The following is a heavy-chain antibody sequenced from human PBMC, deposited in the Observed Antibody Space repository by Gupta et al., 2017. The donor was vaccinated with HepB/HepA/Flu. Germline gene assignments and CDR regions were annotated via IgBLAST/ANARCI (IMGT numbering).Heavy chain of an antibody. J-gene: IGHJ4*02. CDR3: TTGARRGYGSRSPPFDY. D-gene: IGHD3-10*01. Sequence: EVQLVESGGGLVKPGGSLRLSCAASGSTFSHAWMNWVRQAAGKGLEWVGHVRSKTDGGTTDYAAPVEGRFTNSRDDSKNTLYLQMNSLKTEDTAVYYCTTGARRGYGSRSPPFDYWGQGTLVTVSS. CDR2: VRSKTDGGTT. V-gene: IGHV3-15*01. CDR1: GSTFSHAW.